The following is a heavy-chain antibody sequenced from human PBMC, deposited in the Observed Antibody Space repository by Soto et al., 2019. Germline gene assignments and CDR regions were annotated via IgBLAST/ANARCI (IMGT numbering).Heavy chain of an antibody. CDR2: INPNGGST. Sequence: QVQLVQSGAEVKKPGASVKLSCKASGYTFTSYYIHWVRQAPGQGLEWIGIINPNGGSTNYAYTLKGRLTVTRDTSTATVYMELGALTSEDTAVYYCARGIGLGDYWGQGTLVTVSS. V-gene: IGHV1-46*04. D-gene: IGHD3-9*01. CDR1: GYTFTSYY. CDR3: ARGIGLGDY. J-gene: IGHJ4*02.